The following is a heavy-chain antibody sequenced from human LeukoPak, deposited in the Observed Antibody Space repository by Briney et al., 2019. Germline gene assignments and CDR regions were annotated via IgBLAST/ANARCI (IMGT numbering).Heavy chain of an antibody. CDR2: IKNDASEK. Sequence: PGGSLRLSCAASGFTFSSNWMSWVRQVPGKGLEWVANIKNDASEKYYVDSVEGRFTISRDNAKNSVYLQMNSLRAEDTAVYYCASPQHGGWTFNYWGQGALVTVSS. J-gene: IGHJ4*02. D-gene: IGHD6-19*01. CDR3: ASPQHGGWTFNY. V-gene: IGHV3-7*01. CDR1: GFTFSSNW.